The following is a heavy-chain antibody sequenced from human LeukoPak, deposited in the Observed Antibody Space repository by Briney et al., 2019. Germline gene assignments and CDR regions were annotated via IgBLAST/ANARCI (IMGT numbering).Heavy chain of an antibody. CDR1: GGSISSYY. CDR3: ARHVGYSSGFDY. D-gene: IGHD5-18*01. Sequence: PSETLSLTCTVSGGSISSYYWSWIRQPPGKGLEWIGCIYYSGSTNYNPSLKSRVTISVDTSKNQFSLKLSSVTAADTAVYSCARHVGYSSGFDYWGQGTLVTVSS. V-gene: IGHV4-59*08. J-gene: IGHJ4*02. CDR2: IYYSGST.